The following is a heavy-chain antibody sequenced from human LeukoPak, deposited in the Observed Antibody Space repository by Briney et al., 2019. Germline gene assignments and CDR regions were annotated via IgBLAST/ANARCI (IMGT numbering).Heavy chain of an antibody. Sequence: ASGKLSCNASGYAFTNYDISWGRQAPGQGLEWMGWISAYNGNTNYAQKLQGRVTMTTDTSTSTAYMELRSPRSDDTAVYYCARGITDPLDYWGQGTLVTVSS. CDR1: GYAFTNYD. CDR3: ARGITDPLDY. V-gene: IGHV1-18*04. D-gene: IGHD3-10*01. J-gene: IGHJ4*02. CDR2: ISAYNGNT.